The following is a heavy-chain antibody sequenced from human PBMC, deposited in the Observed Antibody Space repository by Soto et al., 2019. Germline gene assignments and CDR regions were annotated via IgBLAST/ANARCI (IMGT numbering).Heavy chain of an antibody. CDR2: MNPGSGDT. D-gene: IGHD3-16*01. CDR3: ARMETFGSLNWFDP. Sequence: ASVKVSCKASGYSFTNNDVSWVRQATGQGLEWMGWMNPGSGDTGYAQKFQGRVTMTRDISIATAYMELSSLRSDDTAIFYCARMETFGSLNWFDPWGQGTLVTVSS. CDR1: GYSFTNND. V-gene: IGHV1-8*01. J-gene: IGHJ5*02.